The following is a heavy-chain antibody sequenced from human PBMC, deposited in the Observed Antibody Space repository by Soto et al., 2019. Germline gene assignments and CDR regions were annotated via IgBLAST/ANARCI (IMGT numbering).Heavy chain of an antibody. Sequence: QVQLQQWGAGLLKPSETLSLTCAVYGGSVSAYYWSWIRQPPGKGLEWIGEINHSGTTNYNPSLKSRVTISVDTSKNQFSLKLSSVTAADTAVYHCALAPAAHILHWGQGTLVTVSS. CDR3: ALAPAAHILH. CDR1: GGSVSAYY. J-gene: IGHJ1*01. V-gene: IGHV4-34*01. CDR2: INHSGTT. D-gene: IGHD2-2*01.